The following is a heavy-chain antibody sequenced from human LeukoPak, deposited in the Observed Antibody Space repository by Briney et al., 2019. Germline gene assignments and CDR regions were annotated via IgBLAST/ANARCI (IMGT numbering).Heavy chain of an antibody. J-gene: IGHJ6*02. CDR3: ARDKDEYQLLVFGMDV. V-gene: IGHV1-2*02. CDR1: GYTFTGYY. Sequence: ASVKVSCKASGYTFTGYYMHWVRQAPGQGLEWMGWINPNSGGTNYAQKFQGRVTMTRDTSISTAYMELSRLRSDDTAVYYCARDKDEYQLLVFGMDVWGQGTTSPSP. D-gene: IGHD2-2*01. CDR2: INPNSGGT.